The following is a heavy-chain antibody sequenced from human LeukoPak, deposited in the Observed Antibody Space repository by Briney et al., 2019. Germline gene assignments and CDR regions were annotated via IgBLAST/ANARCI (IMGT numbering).Heavy chain of an antibody. D-gene: IGHD5-12*01. J-gene: IGHJ4*02. V-gene: IGHV3-21*01. CDR1: GFTFSSYS. CDR3: AREGGNIGNDRNFDY. CDR2: ISSSSYI. Sequence: GGSLRLSCAASGFTFSSYSMNWVRQAPGKGLEWVSSISSSSYIYYADSVKGRFTISRDNAKNSLYLQMNSLRAEDTAVYYCAREGGNIGNDRNFDYWGQGTLVTVSS.